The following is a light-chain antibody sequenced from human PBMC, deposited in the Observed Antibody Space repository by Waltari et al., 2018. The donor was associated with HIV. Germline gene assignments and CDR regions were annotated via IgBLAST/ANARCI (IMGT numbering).Light chain of an antibody. Sequence: VMTQSPATLSVSPGDRATLSCRAGQSVSNNLAWYQQKPGQAPRLLIYGASTRATGIPARFSGSGSGTEFTLTISSLQSEDSAVYYCQQYNKWPPWTFGQGTKVEIK. CDR2: GAS. CDR1: QSVSNN. V-gene: IGKV3-15*01. CDR3: QQYNKWPPWT. J-gene: IGKJ1*01.